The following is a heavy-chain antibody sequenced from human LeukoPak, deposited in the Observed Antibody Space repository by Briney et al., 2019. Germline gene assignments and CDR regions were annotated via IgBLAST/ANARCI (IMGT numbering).Heavy chain of an antibody. D-gene: IGHD3-10*01. CDR1: GFTIGTYA. CDR2: IGSAGT. J-gene: IGHJ4*02. CDR3: AKNLDASGSYFPDE. V-gene: IGHV3-23*01. Sequence: GGSLRLSCAASGFTIGTYAMTWVRQAPGKGLEWVSGIGSAGTYYADSVKGRFTISRDNSKNTLYLQMNSLRAEDTAVYYCAKNLDASGSYFPDEWGQGPLVTVSS.